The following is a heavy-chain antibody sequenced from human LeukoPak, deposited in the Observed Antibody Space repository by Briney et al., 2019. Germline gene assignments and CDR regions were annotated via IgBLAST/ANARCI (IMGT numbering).Heavy chain of an antibody. V-gene: IGHV3-30*04. J-gene: IGHJ4*02. Sequence: PGRSLRLSCAASGFTFSSYAMHWVRQAPGKGLEWVAVISYDGSNKYYADSVKGRFTISRDNSKNTLYLQMNSLRAEGTAVYYCARDYSSGWYGDYWGQGTLVTVSS. CDR3: ARDYSSGWYGDY. CDR1: GFTFSSYA. CDR2: ISYDGSNK. D-gene: IGHD6-19*01.